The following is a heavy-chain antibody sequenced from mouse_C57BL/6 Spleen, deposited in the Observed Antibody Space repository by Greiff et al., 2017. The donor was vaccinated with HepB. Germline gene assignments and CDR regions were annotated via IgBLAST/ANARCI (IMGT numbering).Heavy chain of an antibody. J-gene: IGHJ3*01. Sequence: QVQLQQPGAELVMPGASVTLSCKASGYTFTSYWMHWLKQRPGQSLVWIGEIVPSDSYTNYNQKFKGKSTLTVDKSASTAYMKLRSLTSEDSAGYYCARGPDEGFADWGQGTLVTVSA. CDR1: GYTFTSYW. V-gene: IGHV1-69*01. CDR2: IVPSDSYT. D-gene: IGHD2-3*01. CDR3: ARGPDEGFAD.